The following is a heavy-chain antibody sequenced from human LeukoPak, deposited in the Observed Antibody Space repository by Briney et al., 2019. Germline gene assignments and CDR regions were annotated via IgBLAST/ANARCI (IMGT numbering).Heavy chain of an antibody. J-gene: IGHJ4*02. V-gene: IGHV1-69*08. CDR3: ARDLHLGSSSWFGY. CDR1: GGSFRSYS. CDR2: IIPVLRTP. D-gene: IGHD6-13*01. Sequence: SVTVSFKSSGGSFRSYSISWVRQAPGQGLEWMGRIIPVLRTPNYAQKFQGRVTITADKSTSPAYMELSSLRSEDTAVYYCARDLHLGSSSWFGYWGQGTLVTVSS.